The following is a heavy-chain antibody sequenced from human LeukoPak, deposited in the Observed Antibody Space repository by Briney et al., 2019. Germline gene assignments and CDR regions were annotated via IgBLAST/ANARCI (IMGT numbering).Heavy chain of an antibody. CDR3: ARLALDTAN. CDR2: IYHSGST. Sequence: SETLSLTCAVSGYSISSGYYWGWIRQPPGKGLEWIGSIYHSGSTYYNPSLKSRVTISVDTSKNQFSLKLSSVTAADTAVYYCARLALDTANWGQGTLVTVSS. D-gene: IGHD5-18*01. J-gene: IGHJ4*02. V-gene: IGHV4-38-2*01. CDR1: GYSISSGYY.